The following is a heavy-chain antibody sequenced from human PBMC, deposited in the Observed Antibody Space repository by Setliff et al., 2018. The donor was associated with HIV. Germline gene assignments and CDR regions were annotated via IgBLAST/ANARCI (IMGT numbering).Heavy chain of an antibody. D-gene: IGHD5-18*01. CDR2: IRPKRKSSTT. J-gene: IGHJ6*03. Sequence: GESLRLSCAASGFTLSDHYMDWVRQAPGKGPEWFGRIRPKRKSSTTEYAASVKGRFTISRDDSKNSLYLQMNSLKSEDTAVYYCTRHVDSGTYMDVWGRGTTVTVSS. V-gene: IGHV3-72*01. CDR1: GFTLSDHY. CDR3: TRHVDSGTYMDV.